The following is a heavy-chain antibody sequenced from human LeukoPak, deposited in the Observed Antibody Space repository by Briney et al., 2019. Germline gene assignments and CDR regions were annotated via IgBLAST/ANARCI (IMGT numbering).Heavy chain of an antibody. D-gene: IGHD6-13*01. J-gene: IGHJ4*02. V-gene: IGHV4-39*01. CDR3: ARLVGSSWYHEVLLGRDY. Sequence: ASETLSLTCTVSGGSISSSSYYWGRIRQPPGKGLEWIGYIYYRGSTYYNPSLKSRVTISVDTSKNQFSLKLSSVTAADTAVYYCARLVGSSWYHEVLLGRDYWGQGTLVTVSS. CDR2: IYYRGST. CDR1: GGSISSSSYY.